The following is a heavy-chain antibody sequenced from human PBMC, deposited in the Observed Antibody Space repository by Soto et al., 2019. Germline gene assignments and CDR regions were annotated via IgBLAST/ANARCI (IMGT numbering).Heavy chain of an antibody. J-gene: IGHJ4*02. CDR3: AREFSSAPVNYYDF. CDR1: GGSISLERFY. CDR2: DSHTGAT. Sequence: QVQLHESGPGLVKPSETLSLTCTVSGGSISLERFYWTWIRQPPGKGLEWIGYDSHTGATNYNPSLLSRVDISVVTSRNQFSLKLRSLTAADTAVYFCAREFSSAPVNYYDFWGQGTLVSVS. V-gene: IGHV4-61*01.